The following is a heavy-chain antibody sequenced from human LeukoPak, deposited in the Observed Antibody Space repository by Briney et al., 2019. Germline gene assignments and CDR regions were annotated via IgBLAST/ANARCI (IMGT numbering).Heavy chain of an antibody. J-gene: IGHJ3*02. V-gene: IGHV1-8*03. D-gene: IGHD3-22*01. CDR3: ARKGNYYESSGYSRRHDAFDI. CDR2: INPNSGNR. Sequence: GASVKVSCKASGYTFTNNDINWVRQATGQGLEWMGWINPNSGNRGYARKFQGRVTITRDTSISTVYMELSSLRSDDTAVYYCARKGNYYESSGYSRRHDAFDIWGQGTLVTVSS. CDR1: GYTFTNND.